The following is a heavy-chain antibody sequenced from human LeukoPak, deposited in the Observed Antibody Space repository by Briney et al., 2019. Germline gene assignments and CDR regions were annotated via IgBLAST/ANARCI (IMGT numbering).Heavy chain of an antibody. CDR2: ISAYNGNT. J-gene: IGHJ5*02. Sequence: ASVKVSCKASGYTFTSYGIGGGRQAPGQGVEWVGWISAYNGNTTYAQKLQGRVTMTTNTSTSTAYRELRSLSSDDSAVYNCARDSSGWYHWFDPWGQGTLVTVSS. V-gene: IGHV1-18*01. CDR1: GYTFTSYG. D-gene: IGHD6-19*01. CDR3: ARDSSGWYHWFDP.